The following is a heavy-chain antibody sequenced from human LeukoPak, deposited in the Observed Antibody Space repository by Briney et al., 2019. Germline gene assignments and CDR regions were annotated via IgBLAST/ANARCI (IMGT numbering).Heavy chain of an antibody. J-gene: IGHJ6*03. D-gene: IGHD3-22*01. V-gene: IGHV4-61*02. Sequence: SQTLSLTCTVSGGSISSGSYYWSWIRQPAGTGLEWIGRIYTSGSTNYNPSLKSRVTISVDTSKNQFSLKLSSVTAADTAVYYCAREDGGYYDSSGYYPVYYYYYYMDVWGKGTTVTVSS. CDR3: AREDGGYYDSSGYYPVYYYYYYMDV. CDR2: IYTSGST. CDR1: GGSISSGSYY.